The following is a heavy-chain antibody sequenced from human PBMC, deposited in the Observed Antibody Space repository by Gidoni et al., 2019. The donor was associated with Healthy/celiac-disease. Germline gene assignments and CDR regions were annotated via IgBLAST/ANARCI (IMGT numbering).Heavy chain of an antibody. D-gene: IGHD6-19*01. CDR1: GYTFTSYY. J-gene: IGHJ4*02. CDR3: ARDLGSSGHYLLRGDPIYFDY. V-gene: IGHV1-46*01. CDR2: INPSGGST. Sequence: QVQLVQSGAEVKKPGASVKVSCKASGYTFTSYYMHWVRQAPGQGLEWMGIINPSGGSTSYAQKFQGRVTMTRDTSTSTVYMELSSLRSEDTAVYYCARDLGSSGHYLLRGDPIYFDYWGQGTLVTVSS.